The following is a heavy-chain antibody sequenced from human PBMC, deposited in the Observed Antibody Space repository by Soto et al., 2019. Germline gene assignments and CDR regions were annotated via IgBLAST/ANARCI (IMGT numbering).Heavy chain of an antibody. J-gene: IGHJ4*02. CDR2: IYYSGST. D-gene: IGHD3-9*01. V-gene: IGHV4-30-4*08. CDR1: GGSISSGGYY. Sequence: SETLSLTCTVSGGSISSGGYYWSWIRQPPGKGLEWIGYIYYSGSTYYNTSLKSRVTISVDTSKNQFSLKLSSVTAADTAVYYCALTGYYDVDYWGQGTLVTVSS. CDR3: ALTGYYDVDY.